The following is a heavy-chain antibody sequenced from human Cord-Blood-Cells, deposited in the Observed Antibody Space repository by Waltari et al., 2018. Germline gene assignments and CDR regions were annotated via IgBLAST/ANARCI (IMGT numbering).Heavy chain of an antibody. CDR2: FSAYNGNT. Sequence: QVQLVQSGAEVKKPGASVKVSCQASGYTFTSYGISWVRQAPGHGLEWMGWFSAYNGNTNYAQKLQGRVTMTTDTSTSTAYMELRSLRSDDTAVYYCARSMLGGSFYYYYYYMDVWGKGTTVTVSS. J-gene: IGHJ6*03. V-gene: IGHV1-18*04. CDR3: ARSMLGGSFYYYYYYMDV. D-gene: IGHD1-26*01. CDR1: GYTFTSYG.